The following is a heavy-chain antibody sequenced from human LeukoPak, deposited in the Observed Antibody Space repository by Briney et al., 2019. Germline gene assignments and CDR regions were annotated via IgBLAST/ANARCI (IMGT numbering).Heavy chain of an antibody. CDR2: ISNDGGTK. CDR1: GFTFSSYA. CDR3: ARADSGTYYNYYLDS. J-gene: IGHJ4*02. V-gene: IGHV3-30*04. Sequence: PGGSLRLSCAASGFTFSSYAMHWVRQAPGKGLEWVAVISNDGGTKYYPDSVKGRFTTSRDNSRNTLYLQMNSLRAEDTAVYYCARADSGTYYNYYLDSWGQGTLVTVSS. D-gene: IGHD1-26*01.